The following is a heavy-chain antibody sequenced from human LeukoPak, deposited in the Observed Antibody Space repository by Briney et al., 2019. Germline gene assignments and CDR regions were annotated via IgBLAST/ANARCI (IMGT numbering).Heavy chain of an antibody. CDR1: GYTFTSYD. Sequence: GASVKVSCKASGYTFTSYDINWVRQATGQGLEWMGWMNPNSGNTGYAQKFQGRVTMTRNTSISTAYMELSSLRSEDTAVYYCARGPSYCSSTSCRELKYYYYYMDVWGKGTTVTVSS. CDR3: ARGPSYCSSTSCRELKYYYYYMDV. CDR2: MNPNSGNT. V-gene: IGHV1-8*01. J-gene: IGHJ6*03. D-gene: IGHD2-2*01.